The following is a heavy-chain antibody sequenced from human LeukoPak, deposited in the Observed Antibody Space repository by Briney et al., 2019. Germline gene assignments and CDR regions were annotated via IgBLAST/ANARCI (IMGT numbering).Heavy chain of an antibody. CDR2: IYYSGST. CDR1: GGSISSYY. Sequence: SETLSLTCTVSGGSISSYYWSWIRQPPGKGLEWIGYIYYSGSTNYNPSLKSRVTISVDTSKNQSSLKLSSVTAADTAVYYCARAYSGYDPEDYWGQGTLVTVSS. D-gene: IGHD5-12*01. J-gene: IGHJ4*02. CDR3: ARAYSGYDPEDY. V-gene: IGHV4-59*01.